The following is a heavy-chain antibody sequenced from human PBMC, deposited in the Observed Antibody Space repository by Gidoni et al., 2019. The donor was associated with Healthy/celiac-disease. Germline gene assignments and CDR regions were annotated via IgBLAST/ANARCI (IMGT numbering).Heavy chain of an antibody. CDR2: ISYDGSNK. D-gene: IGHD1-1*01. Sequence: QVQLVESGGGVVQPGRSLRLSCAASGFTFSSYGMHWVRQAPGKGLEWVAVISYDGSNKYYADSVKGRFTISRDNSKNTLYLQMNSLRAEDTAVYYCAKPGNRKERLVYFDYWGQGTLVTVSS. CDR1: GFTFSSYG. J-gene: IGHJ4*02. V-gene: IGHV3-30*18. CDR3: AKPGNRKERLVYFDY.